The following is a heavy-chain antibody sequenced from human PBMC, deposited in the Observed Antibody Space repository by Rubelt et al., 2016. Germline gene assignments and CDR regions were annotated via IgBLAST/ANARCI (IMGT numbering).Heavy chain of an antibody. CDR1: GFTFSTYA. D-gene: IGHD5/OR15-5a*01. V-gene: IGHV3-64D*09. Sequence: EVQLVEAGGGLVQPGGSLRLSCSASGFTFSTYAMHWVRQAPGKGLEFVSTISSNADSTSYADSVKGRFTISRDNSKNTLCLQMSSLRAEETAVYYCARAPQVYCSYGLEVWGQGTTVTVSS. CDR3: ARAPQVYCSYGLEV. J-gene: IGHJ6*02. CDR2: ISSNADST.